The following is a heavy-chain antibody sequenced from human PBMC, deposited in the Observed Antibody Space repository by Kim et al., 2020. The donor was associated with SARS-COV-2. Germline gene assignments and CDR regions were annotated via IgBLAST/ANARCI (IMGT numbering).Heavy chain of an antibody. Sequence: SETLSLTCTVSGGSISSYYWSWIRQPPGKGLEWIGYIYYSGSTNYNPSLKSRVTISVDTSKNQFSLKLSSVTAADTAVYYCARDHSSSFDPWGQGTLVTVSS. CDR2: IYYSGST. D-gene: IGHD6-19*01. J-gene: IGHJ5*02. V-gene: IGHV4-59*01. CDR3: ARDHSSSFDP. CDR1: GGSISSYY.